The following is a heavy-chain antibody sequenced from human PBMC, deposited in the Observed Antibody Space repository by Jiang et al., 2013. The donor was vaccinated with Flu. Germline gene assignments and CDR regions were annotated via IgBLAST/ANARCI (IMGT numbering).Heavy chain of an antibody. CDR2: ISYDGSNK. J-gene: IGHJ1*01. Sequence: VQLLESGGGVVQPGRSLRLSCAASGFTFSSYAMHWVRQAPGKGLEWVAVISYDGSNKYYADSVKGRFTISRDNSKNTLYLQMNSLRAEDTAVYYCAESRDGYVWGQGPWSPSPQ. V-gene: IGHV3-30-3*01. CDR3: AESRDGYV. D-gene: IGHD5-24*01. CDR1: GFTFSSYA.